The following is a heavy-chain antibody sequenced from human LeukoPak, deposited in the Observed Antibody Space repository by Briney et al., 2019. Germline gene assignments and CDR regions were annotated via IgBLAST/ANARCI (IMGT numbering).Heavy chain of an antibody. J-gene: IGHJ4*02. V-gene: IGHV1-46*01. D-gene: IGHD3-9*01. CDR2: INPSGGST. CDR3: ARPNYDILTGYYIPLDY. CDR1: GYTFTSYY. Sequence: ASVKVSCKASGYTFTSYYMHWARQAPGQGLEWMGIINPSGGSTSYAQKFQGRATMTRDTSTSTVYMELSSLRSEDTAVYYCARPNYDILTGYYIPLDYWGQGTLVTVSS.